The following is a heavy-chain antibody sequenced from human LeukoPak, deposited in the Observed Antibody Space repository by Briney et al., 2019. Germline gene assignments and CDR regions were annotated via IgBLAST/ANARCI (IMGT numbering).Heavy chain of an antibody. CDR3: AKDLGSGWYGYYFDY. V-gene: IGHV3-23*01. Sequence: GGSLRLSCAASGFTFSSYAMSWVRQAPGKGLEWVSAISGSGGSTYYADSVKGRFTISRDNSKNTLYLQMNSLRAEDTAVYYCAKDLGSGWYGYYFDYWGQETLVTVSS. J-gene: IGHJ4*02. CDR2: ISGSGGST. CDR1: GFTFSSYA. D-gene: IGHD6-19*01.